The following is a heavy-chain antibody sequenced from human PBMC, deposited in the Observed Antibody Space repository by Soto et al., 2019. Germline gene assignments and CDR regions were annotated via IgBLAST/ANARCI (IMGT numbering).Heavy chain of an antibody. CDR1: GFTFTSSA. CDR2: IVVGSGNT. Sequence: SVKVSCKASGFTFTSSAVQWVRQARGQRLEWIGWIVVGSGNTNYAQKFQERVTITRDMSTSTAYMELSSLRSEDTAVYYCAEGNSGYGSSDYWGQGTLVTVSS. V-gene: IGHV1-58*01. CDR3: AEGNSGYGSSDY. J-gene: IGHJ4*02. D-gene: IGHD5-12*01.